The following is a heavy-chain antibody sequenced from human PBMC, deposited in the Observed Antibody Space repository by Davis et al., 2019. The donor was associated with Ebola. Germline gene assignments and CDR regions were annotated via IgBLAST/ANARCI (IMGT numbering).Heavy chain of an antibody. D-gene: IGHD4-17*01. CDR3: ARGAYGDYIVKAFDI. CDR2: MSYDGDNN. CDR1: GFTFSSYT. Sequence: GESLKISCAASGFTFSSYTLHWVRQAPGKGLEWVAVMSYDGDNNYHADSVQGRFTISRDNSKNTLYLQMNSLRAEDTAVYYCARGAYGDYIVKAFDIWGQGTMVTVSS. J-gene: IGHJ3*02. V-gene: IGHV3-30*04.